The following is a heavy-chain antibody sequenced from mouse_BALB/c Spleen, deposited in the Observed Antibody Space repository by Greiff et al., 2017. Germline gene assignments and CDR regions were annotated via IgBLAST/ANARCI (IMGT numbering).Heavy chain of an antibody. J-gene: IGHJ4*01. CDR3: AREFITTVGKHAMDY. CDR2: IDPYNGGT. CDR1: GYSFTDYN. D-gene: IGHD1-1*01. V-gene: IGHV1S135*01. Sequence: VHVKQSGPELVKPGASVKVSCKASGYSFTDYNMYWVKQSHGKSLEWIGYIDPYNGGTSYNQKFKGKATLTVDKSSSTAFMHLNSLTSEDSAVYYCAREFITTVGKHAMDYWGQGTSVTVSS.